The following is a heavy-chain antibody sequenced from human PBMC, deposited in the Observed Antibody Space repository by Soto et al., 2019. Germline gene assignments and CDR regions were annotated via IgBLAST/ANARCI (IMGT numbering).Heavy chain of an antibody. CDR3: ARRAISYSSGWYFDY. CDR2: ISGSGGST. Sequence: GGSLRLSCAASGFTFSSYAMSWVRQAPGKGLEWVSAISGSGGSTYYADSVKRRFTISRDNSKNTLYLQMNSLRAEDTAVYYCARRAISYSSGWYFDYWGQRTLVTVSS. J-gene: IGHJ4*02. D-gene: IGHD6-19*01. CDR1: GFTFSSYA. V-gene: IGHV3-23*01.